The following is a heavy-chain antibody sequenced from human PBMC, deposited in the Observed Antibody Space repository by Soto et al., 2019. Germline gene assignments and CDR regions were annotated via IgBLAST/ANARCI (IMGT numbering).Heavy chain of an antibody. D-gene: IGHD1-26*01. CDR1: GDSVSSDRYF. CDR2: ISYTGDT. V-gene: IGHV4-61*01. J-gene: IGHJ5*02. CDR3: ARIVVGATVDL. Sequence: SETLSLTCIVSGDSVSSDRYFWTWIRQPPGKGLEWIAYISYTGDTNYNPSLKSRVTISVDTSRNQFSLTLTSVTAADTAVYFCARIVVGATVDLWGQGSLVTAPQ.